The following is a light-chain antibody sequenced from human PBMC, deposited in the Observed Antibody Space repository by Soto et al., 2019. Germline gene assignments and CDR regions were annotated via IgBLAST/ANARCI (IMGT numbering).Light chain of an antibody. CDR3: HQYNNWRT. J-gene: IGKJ5*01. CDR1: QGVTTN. Sequence: EIIMTQSPGTLSVSPGERATLSCRAAQGVTTNFAWYQQKSGQSPRLLIYDVSNRATGVPARFSGSGSETDFTLTISGLRSEDFAIYYCHQYNNWRTFGQGTRLE. V-gene: IGKV3-15*01. CDR2: DVS.